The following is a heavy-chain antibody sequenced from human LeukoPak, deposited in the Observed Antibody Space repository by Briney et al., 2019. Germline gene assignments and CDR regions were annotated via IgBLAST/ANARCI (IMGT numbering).Heavy chain of an antibody. V-gene: IGHV4-34*01. Sequence: KPSEILSLTCAVYGGSFSGYYWSWICQPPGKGLEWLGEINHSGSTNYNPSLKSRVTISVDTSKNQFSLKLSSVTAADTAVYYCASLYYYGSGKEYNWFDPWGQGTLVTVSS. CDR1: GGSFSGYY. CDR3: ASLYYYGSGKEYNWFDP. J-gene: IGHJ5*02. D-gene: IGHD3-10*01. CDR2: INHSGST.